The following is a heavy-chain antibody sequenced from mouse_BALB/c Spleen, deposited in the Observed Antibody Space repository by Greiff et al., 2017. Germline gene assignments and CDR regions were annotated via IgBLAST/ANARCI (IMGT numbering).Heavy chain of an antibody. CDR3: ARGAYYRYDRYAMDY. D-gene: IGHD2-14*01. Sequence: VQLKESGAELVKPGASVKLSCTASGFNIKDTYMHWVKQRPEQGLEWIGRIDPANGNTKYDPKFQGKATITADTSSNTAYLQLSSLTSEDTAVYYCARGAYYRYDRYAMDYWGQGTSVTVSS. V-gene: IGHV14-3*02. CDR1: GFNIKDTY. J-gene: IGHJ4*01. CDR2: IDPANGNT.